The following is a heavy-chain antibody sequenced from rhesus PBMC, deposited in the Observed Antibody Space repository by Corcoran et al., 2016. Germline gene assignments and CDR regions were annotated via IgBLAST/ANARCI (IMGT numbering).Heavy chain of an antibody. D-gene: IGHD6-25*01. Sequence: EVQLVESGGGLVQPGGSLRLSCAASGFTSSSDGMSWVRQAEGKGLEWVSAINSGGVSTYYADSVKGRYTISRDNSKNTLSLQMNSLRAEDTAVYYCAKAGGAAAVVWGQGVLVTVSS. CDR2: INSGGVST. CDR1: GFTSSSDG. V-gene: IGHV3S5*01. J-gene: IGHJ4*01. CDR3: AKAGGAAAVV.